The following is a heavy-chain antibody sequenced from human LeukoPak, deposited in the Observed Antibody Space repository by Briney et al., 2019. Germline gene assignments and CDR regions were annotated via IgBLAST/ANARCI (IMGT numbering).Heavy chain of an antibody. CDR2: ISSSSSYI. J-gene: IGHJ4*02. CDR3: ARHYCSGGSCYPGGY. D-gene: IGHD2-15*01. V-gene: IGHV3-21*01. CDR1: GFTFSSYS. Sequence: PGGSLRLSCAASGFTFSSYSMNWVRQAPGKGLEWVSSISSSSSYIYYADSVKGGFTISRDNAKNSLYLQMNSPRAEDTAVYYCARHYCSGGSCYPGGYWGQGTLVTVSS.